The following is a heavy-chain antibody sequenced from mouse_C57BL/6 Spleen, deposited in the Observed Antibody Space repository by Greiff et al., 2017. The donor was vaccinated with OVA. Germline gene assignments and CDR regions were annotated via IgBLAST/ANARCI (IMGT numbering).Heavy chain of an antibody. Sequence: EVKLMGSGEGLVKPGGSLKLSCAASGFTFSSYAMSWVRQTPEKRLEWVAYISSGGDYIYYADTVKGRFTISRDNARNTLYLQMSSLKSEDTAMYYCTRGGIYYGSSSYFDYWGQGTTLTVSS. V-gene: IGHV5-9-1*02. CDR3: TRGGIYYGSSSYFDY. CDR1: GFTFSSYA. J-gene: IGHJ2*01. CDR2: ISSGGDYI. D-gene: IGHD1-1*01.